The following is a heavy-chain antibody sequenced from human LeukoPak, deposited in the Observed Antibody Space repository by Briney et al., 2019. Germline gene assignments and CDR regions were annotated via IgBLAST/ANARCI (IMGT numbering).Heavy chain of an antibody. J-gene: IGHJ5*02. CDR1: RYTFTSYD. CDR2: MNPNSGNT. D-gene: IGHD2-21*01. V-gene: IGHV1-8*01. CDR3: ARGCGYSPNWFDP. Sequence: ASVKVSCKAPRYTFTSYDINWARQATGQGLEWMGWMNPNSGNTGYAQKFQGRVTMTRNTSISTAYMELSSLRSEDTAVYYCARGCGYSPNWFDPWGKGTRVTV.